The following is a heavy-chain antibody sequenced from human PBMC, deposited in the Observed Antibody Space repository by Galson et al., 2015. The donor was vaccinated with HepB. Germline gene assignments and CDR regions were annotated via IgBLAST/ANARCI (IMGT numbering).Heavy chain of an antibody. CDR2: INPSGDTT. CDR3: ARGDSNYLGAFDI. J-gene: IGHJ3*02. V-gene: IGHV1-46*01. Sequence: SVKVSCKASQHTFTKYYMHWVRQAPGQGLEWMGRINPSGDTTSYAQKFQGRVTMTRDTSTSTVYMELSSLRSEDTAVYYCARGDSNYLGAFDIWGQGTLVTVSS. D-gene: IGHD2/OR15-2a*01. CDR1: QHTFTKYY.